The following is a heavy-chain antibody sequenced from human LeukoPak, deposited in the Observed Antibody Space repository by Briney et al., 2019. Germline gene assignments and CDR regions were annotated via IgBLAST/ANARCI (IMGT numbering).Heavy chain of an antibody. CDR3: ATRRPPTSIVVVPVAIGWFDP. J-gene: IGHJ5*02. D-gene: IGHD2-2*02. Sequence: ASVKVSCKVSGYTLTELSMHWVRQAPGKGLEWMGGFDPEDGETIYAQKFQGRVTMTEDTSTDTAYMELSSLRSEDTAVYYCATRRPPTSIVVVPVAIGWFDPWGQGTLVTVSS. V-gene: IGHV1-24*01. CDR1: GYTLTELS. CDR2: FDPEDGET.